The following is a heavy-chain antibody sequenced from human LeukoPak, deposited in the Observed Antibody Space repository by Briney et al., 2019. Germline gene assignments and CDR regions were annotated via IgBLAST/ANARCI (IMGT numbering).Heavy chain of an antibody. CDR1: GFSLNTSAMC. D-gene: IGHD3-10*01. CDR3: TRDYSYGSGSYLADY. V-gene: IGHV2-70*11. CDR2: IDWDDDK. Sequence: SGPALVRPTQTLTLTCTFSGFSLNTSAMCVSWIRQPPGKALEWLARIDWDDDKYYNTSLKTRLTISKDTSKNQVVLTMTNMDHVDTATYYCTRDYSYGSGSYLADYWGQGTLVTVSS. J-gene: IGHJ4*02.